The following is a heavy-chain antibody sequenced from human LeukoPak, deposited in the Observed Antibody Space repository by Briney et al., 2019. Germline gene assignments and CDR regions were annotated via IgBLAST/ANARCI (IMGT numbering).Heavy chain of an antibody. Sequence: GESLKISCKGSGESIINYWIAWVRQMPGRSLECMVIINPSDSDTRYSPSSPGQVTISADKSISTAYLQWSSLKASDSAMYYCARAWNFDYWSQGTLVTVSS. CDR1: GESIINYW. V-gene: IGHV5-51*01. CDR2: INPSDSDT. D-gene: IGHD1-1*01. CDR3: ARAWNFDY. J-gene: IGHJ4*02.